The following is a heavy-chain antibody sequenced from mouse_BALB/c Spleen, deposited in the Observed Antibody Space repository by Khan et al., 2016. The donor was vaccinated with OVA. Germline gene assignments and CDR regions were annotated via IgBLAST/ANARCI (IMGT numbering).Heavy chain of an antibody. J-gene: IGHJ4*01. V-gene: IGHV2-6-7*01. CDR1: GFSLTGYG. D-gene: IGHD2-10*01. CDR2: IWGDGST. CDR3: ARAYYGNNREAMDY. Sequence: QVQLKQSGPGLVAPSQSLSITCTVSGFSLTGYGVNWVRQPPGKGLEWLGMIWGDGSTDYNSALQSRLSISKDNSNSQVFLKMNSPQTDDTARYYCARAYYGNNREAMDYWGQGTTVTGAS.